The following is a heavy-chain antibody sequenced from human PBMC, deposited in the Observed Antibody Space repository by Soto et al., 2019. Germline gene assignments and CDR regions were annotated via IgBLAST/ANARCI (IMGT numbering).Heavy chain of an antibody. CDR1: GFDFSTYS. CDR3: ARHTKLPWEGDYYYYYMNV. V-gene: IGHV3-48*01. J-gene: IGHJ6*03. Sequence: EMQLVESGGGLVQPGGSLRLSCTASGFDFSTYSMDWFRQAPGKGLEWVSYIEYRSTIMHYAESVKGRFSISRDNAQKSMYLQMNNRRTEDTAIYYWARHTKLPWEGDYYYYYMNVWGKGATVTGSS. CDR2: IEYRSTIM. D-gene: IGHD1-26*01.